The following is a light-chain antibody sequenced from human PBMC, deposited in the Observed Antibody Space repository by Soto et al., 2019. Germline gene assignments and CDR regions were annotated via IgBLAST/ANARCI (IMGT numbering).Light chain of an antibody. Sequence: QSVLTQPPSVSGAAGQRVTISCTGTSSNIGAGRDVHWYQHLPGTAPKLLIYGDTNRPSGVPDRFSGSKSGSSASLVITGLQADDEADYYCQSYDSSLNWVFGGGTKVTVL. V-gene: IGLV1-40*01. CDR1: SSNIGAGRD. CDR2: GDT. J-gene: IGLJ3*02. CDR3: QSYDSSLNWV.